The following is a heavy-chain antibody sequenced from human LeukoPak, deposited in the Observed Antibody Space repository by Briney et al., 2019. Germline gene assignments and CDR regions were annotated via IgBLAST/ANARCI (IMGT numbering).Heavy chain of an antibody. CDR3: ARVGVFGYCTRYSCHSPHDY. V-gene: IGHV4-39*07. CDR1: GGSIASSSNY. CDR2: IYYAGNT. J-gene: IGHJ4*02. Sequence: SETLSLTCTVSGGSIASSSNYWVWIRQPPGKGLEWIGSIYYAGNTHYNPSLQSRVTISIDTSNNQFSLNLASVTAADTAVYYCARVGVFGYCTRYSCHSPHDYWGQGTLVTVSS. D-gene: IGHD2-15*01.